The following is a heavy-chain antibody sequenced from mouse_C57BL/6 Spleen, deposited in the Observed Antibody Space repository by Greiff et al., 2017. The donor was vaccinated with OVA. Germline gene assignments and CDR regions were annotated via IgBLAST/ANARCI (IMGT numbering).Heavy chain of an antibody. D-gene: IGHD4-1*01. Sequence: VQLQQSGAELVKPGASVKISCTASGYAFSSYWTNWVKQRPGKGLEWIGQIYPGDGDTNYNGKFKGKATLTADKSSSTAYMQLSSLTSEDSAVYFCARRGLTGAFDYWGQGTTLTVSS. V-gene: IGHV1-80*01. J-gene: IGHJ2*01. CDR2: IYPGDGDT. CDR3: ARRGLTGAFDY. CDR1: GYAFSSYW.